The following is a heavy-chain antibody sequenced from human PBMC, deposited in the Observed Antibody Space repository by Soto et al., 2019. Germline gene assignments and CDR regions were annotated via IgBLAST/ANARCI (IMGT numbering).Heavy chain of an antibody. V-gene: IGHV1-8*01. CDR3: AGTPSPDYIWGSYRRNWFDP. Sequence: ASVKVSCKASGYTFTSYDINWVRQATGQGLEWMGWMNPNSGNTGYAQKFQGRVTMTRNTSISTAYMELSSLRSEDTAVYYCAGTPSPDYIWGSYRRNWFDPWGQGTLVTVSS. CDR2: MNPNSGNT. D-gene: IGHD3-16*02. J-gene: IGHJ5*02. CDR1: GYTFTSYD.